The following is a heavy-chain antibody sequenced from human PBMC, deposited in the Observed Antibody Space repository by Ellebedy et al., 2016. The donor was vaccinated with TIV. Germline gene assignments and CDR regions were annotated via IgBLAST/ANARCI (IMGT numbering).Heavy chain of an antibody. CDR2: IRDDSEK. Sequence: GESLKISCAASGFSFSSYWMSWVHQVPGKGLEWVANIRDDSEKYYVDSVKGRFTISRDNSKNSLYLQMHSLRVEDTAVYYCARRGSYGDYAVQINNWFDSWGQGTLVTVSS. CDR3: ARRGSYGDYAVQINNWFDS. CDR1: GFSFSSYW. J-gene: IGHJ5*01. D-gene: IGHD4-17*01. V-gene: IGHV3-7*01.